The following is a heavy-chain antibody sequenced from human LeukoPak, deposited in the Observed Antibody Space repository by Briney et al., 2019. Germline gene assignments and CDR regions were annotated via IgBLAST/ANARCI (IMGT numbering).Heavy chain of an antibody. CDR3: AKDRPFGTTAPIGSLWFDY. J-gene: IGHJ4*02. CDR2: ISYDGSNE. D-gene: IGHD3-10*01. CDR1: GFTFSSYV. Sequence: PGGSLRLSCAASGFTFSSYVMHWVRQAPGKGLEWVAIISYDGSNEYYADSVKGRFTISRDNSKNTLYLQMNSLRAEDTAVYYCAKDRPFGTTAPIGSLWFDYWGQGTLVTVSS. V-gene: IGHV3-30*04.